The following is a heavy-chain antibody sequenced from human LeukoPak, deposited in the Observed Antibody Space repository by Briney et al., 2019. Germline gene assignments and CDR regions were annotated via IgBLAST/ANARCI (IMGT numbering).Heavy chain of an antibody. CDR1: GYTFTGYY. D-gene: IGHD3-10*01. V-gene: IGHV1-2*02. CDR2: INPNSGGT. Sequence: ASVTVSCKASGYTFTGYYMHWVRQAPGQGLEWMGWINPNSGGTNYAQKFQGRVTMTRDTSISTAYMELSRLRSDDTAVYYCARDRSSFWFGELFWFDPWGQGTLVTVSS. CDR3: ARDRSSFWFGELFWFDP. J-gene: IGHJ5*02.